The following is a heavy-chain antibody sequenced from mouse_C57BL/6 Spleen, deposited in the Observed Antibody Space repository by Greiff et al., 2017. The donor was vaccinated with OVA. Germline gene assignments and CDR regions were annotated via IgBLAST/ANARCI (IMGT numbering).Heavy chain of an antibody. CDR2: IDPSDSYN. J-gene: IGHJ2*01. D-gene: IGHD6-1*01. CDR1: GYTFTSYW. CDR3: AREEAMALLPY. Sequence: QVQLKQPGAELVRPGTSVKLSCKASGYTFTSYWMHWVKQRPGQGLEWIGVIDPSDSYNNYNQKFKGKATLTVEKSSSTAYMQRSSLTSEDSAVYYCAREEAMALLPYWGQGTTLTVSS. V-gene: IGHV1-59*01.